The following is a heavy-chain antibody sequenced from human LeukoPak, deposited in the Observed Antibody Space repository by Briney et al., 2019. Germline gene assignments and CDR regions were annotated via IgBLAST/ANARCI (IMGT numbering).Heavy chain of an antibody. Sequence: TGGSLRLSCAASGFTFSSSWIHWVRQAPGKGLVWVSRINKDGSVIDYAESVKGRFSISRDNAKNTLYLQMNSPRVEDTAIYYCVKVRGRARVGYFDYWGQGALVTVSS. CDR1: GFTFSSSW. CDR3: VKVRGRARVGYFDY. V-gene: IGHV3-74*01. J-gene: IGHJ4*02. D-gene: IGHD1-26*01. CDR2: INKDGSVI.